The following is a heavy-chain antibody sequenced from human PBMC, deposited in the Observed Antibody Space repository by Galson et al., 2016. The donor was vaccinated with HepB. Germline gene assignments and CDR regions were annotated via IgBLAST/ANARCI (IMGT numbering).Heavy chain of an antibody. Sequence: SLRLSCAASGFVFSFFGIHWVRQAPGKGLEWVAVIWSDGSNQFYADSVRGRFTISRDNSKNTLSLQMSILRGEDTAVYYCARGRLGESYHKYYAMDVWGQGTTVTVSS. CDR3: ARGRLGESYHKYYAMDV. CDR1: GFVFSFFG. CDR2: IWSDGSNQ. V-gene: IGHV3-33*01. J-gene: IGHJ6*02. D-gene: IGHD3-16*01.